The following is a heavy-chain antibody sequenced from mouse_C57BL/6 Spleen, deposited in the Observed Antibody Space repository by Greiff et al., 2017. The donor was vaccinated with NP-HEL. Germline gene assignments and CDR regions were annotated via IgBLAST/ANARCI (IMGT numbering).Heavy chain of an antibody. CDR1: GFSLTSYG. V-gene: IGHV2-2*01. CDR3: ARNSPDYYGSSYDYAMDY. J-gene: IGHJ4*01. Sequence: QVQLQQSGPGLVQPSQSLSITCTVSGFSLTSYGVHWVRQSPGKGLEWLGVIWSGGSTDYNAAFISRLSISKDNSKSQVFFKMNSLQADDTAIYYCARNSPDYYGSSYDYAMDYWGQGTSVTVSS. D-gene: IGHD1-1*01. CDR2: IWSGGST.